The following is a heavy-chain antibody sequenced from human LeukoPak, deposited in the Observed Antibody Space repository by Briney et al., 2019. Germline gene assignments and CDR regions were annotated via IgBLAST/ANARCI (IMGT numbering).Heavy chain of an antibody. J-gene: IGHJ4*02. CDR2: INPNSGDT. CDR1: GYTFTGYY. D-gene: IGHD3-16*01. V-gene: IGHV1-2*02. Sequence: ASVKVSCKASGYTFTGYYMHWVRQAPGHGLEWMGWINPNSGDTKYSQKFQGRVTMTRDTSISTAYMELSRLRSDDTAVYYCATQRGSYLWGTDFDYWGQGTLVTVSS. CDR3: ATQRGSYLWGTDFDY.